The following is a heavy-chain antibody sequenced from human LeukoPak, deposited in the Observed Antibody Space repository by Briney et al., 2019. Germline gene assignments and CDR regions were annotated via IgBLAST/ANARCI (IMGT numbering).Heavy chain of an antibody. Sequence: GGSLRLSCAASGFTFSSYGMHWVRQAPGKGLEWVAFIRYDGSNKYYADSVKGRFTISRDNSKNTLYLQMNSLRAEDTAVYYCASSFPLRYFDPGDFDYWGQGTLVTVSS. V-gene: IGHV3-30*02. CDR1: GFTFSSYG. D-gene: IGHD3-9*01. CDR2: IRYDGSNK. J-gene: IGHJ4*02. CDR3: ASSFPLRYFDPGDFDY.